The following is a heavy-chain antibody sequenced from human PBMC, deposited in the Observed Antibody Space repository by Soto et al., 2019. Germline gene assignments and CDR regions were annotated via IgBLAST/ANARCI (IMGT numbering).Heavy chain of an antibody. CDR1: GDTFKSYS. CDR2: VNPIVSMS. J-gene: IGHJ4*02. V-gene: IGHV1-69*02. CDR3: ASSYGSGYRAIDY. D-gene: IGHD3-10*01. Sequence: QVQLVQSGAEVKRPGSSVKVSFKASGDTFKSYSINWVRQAPGLGLEWMGRVNPIVSMSNYAQKFQGRVTMTADKSTSTAYMELSSLRSEDTGIYYCASSYGSGYRAIDYWGQGALVTVSS.